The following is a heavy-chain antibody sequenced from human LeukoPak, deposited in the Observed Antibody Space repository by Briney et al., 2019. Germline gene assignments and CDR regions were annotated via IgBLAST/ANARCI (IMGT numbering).Heavy chain of an antibody. Sequence: PGGSLRLSCAASGFTFSSYAMSWVRQAPGKGLEWVSAISGSGGSTYYADSVKGRFTISRDNSKNTLYLQMNSLRAEDTAVYYCAKGPRHFDWLLSLFDYWGQGTLVTVSS. J-gene: IGHJ4*02. CDR3: AKGPRHFDWLLSLFDY. V-gene: IGHV3-23*01. D-gene: IGHD3-9*01. CDR1: GFTFSSYA. CDR2: ISGSGGST.